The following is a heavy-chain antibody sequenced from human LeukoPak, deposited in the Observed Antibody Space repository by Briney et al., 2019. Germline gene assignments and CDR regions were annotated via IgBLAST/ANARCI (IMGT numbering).Heavy chain of an antibody. CDR1: GFTFDDYA. V-gene: IGHV3-9*01. CDR2: VNWNSGSI. CDR3: AKDKYGVFQGMDV. J-gene: IGHJ6*02. Sequence: GGSLRLSCAASGFTFDDYAMHWVRQAPGKGLEWVSGVNWNSGSIGYADSVKGRFTISRDNAKNSLYLQMNSLRAEDTALYYCAKDKYGVFQGMDVWGQGTMVTVSS. D-gene: IGHD2-21*01.